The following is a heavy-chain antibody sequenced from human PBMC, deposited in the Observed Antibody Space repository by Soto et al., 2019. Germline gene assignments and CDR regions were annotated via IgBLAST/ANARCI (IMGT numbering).Heavy chain of an antibody. J-gene: IGHJ3*02. CDR2: VHYTAST. CDR1: EGSIDWSPDY. D-gene: IGHD2-15*01. CDR3: ARATPGYPGRAFQI. V-gene: IGHV4-39*02. Sequence: SETLSLTCTVSEGSIDWSPDYWGWLRQPPGKEPQWIASVHYTASTTYYNPSLKSRVTISVDTSKNQFSLNLRSVTAADTAIYYCARATPGYPGRAFQIWGQGKMVTVSS.